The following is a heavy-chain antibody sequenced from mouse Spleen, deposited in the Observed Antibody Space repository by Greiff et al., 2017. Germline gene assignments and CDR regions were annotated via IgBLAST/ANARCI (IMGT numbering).Heavy chain of an antibody. V-gene: IGHV1-22*01. Sequence: VQLKESGPELVKPGASVKMSCKASGYTFTDYNMHWVKQSHGKSLEWIGYINPNNGGTSYNQKFKGKATLTVNKSSSTAYMELRSLTSEDSAVYYCARDDDYDRDYAMDYWGQGTSVTVSS. CDR2: INPNNGGT. J-gene: IGHJ4*01. CDR1: GYTFTDYN. D-gene: IGHD2-4*01. CDR3: ARDDDYDRDYAMDY.